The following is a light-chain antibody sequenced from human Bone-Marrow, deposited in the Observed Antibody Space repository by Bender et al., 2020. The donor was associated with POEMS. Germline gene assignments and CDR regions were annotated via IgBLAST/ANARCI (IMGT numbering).Light chain of an antibody. Sequence: SDVLTQPPSVSVAPGQTASITCGGKNIGSKGVHWYQQKPGQSPVPVIYQDTKRPSGIPERFSGSSSGNTATLTISETQAMDEADYYCQAWDSNTVVFGGGTKMTVL. CDR1: NIGSKG. J-gene: IGLJ3*02. CDR3: QAWDSNTVV. V-gene: IGLV3-1*01. CDR2: QDT.